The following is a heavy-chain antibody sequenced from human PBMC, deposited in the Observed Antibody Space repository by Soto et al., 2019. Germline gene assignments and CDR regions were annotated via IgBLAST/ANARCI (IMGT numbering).Heavy chain of an antibody. CDR3: AKSPYDTSGYYYYFHS. Sequence: PGGSLRLSCAASGFTFSSYGMHWVRQAPGEGLEWVADVSFDGSDKHYADSVKGRLTISRDNSKNTLYLQLNSLSAEDTAVYYCAKSPYDTSGYYYYFHSWGQGTLVTV. CDR2: VSFDGSDK. D-gene: IGHD3-22*01. J-gene: IGHJ4*01. V-gene: IGHV3-30*18. CDR1: GFTFSSYG.